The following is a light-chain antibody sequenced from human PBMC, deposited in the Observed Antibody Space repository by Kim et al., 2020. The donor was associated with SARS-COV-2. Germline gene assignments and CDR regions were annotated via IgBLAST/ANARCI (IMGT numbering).Light chain of an antibody. V-gene: IGKV3-11*01. Sequence: PGDGATLSCRASQNIDTYFAWYQQRPGQAPRLRVYDASNRATGVPDRFSGSGSGTDFTLTISSLEPEDFSIYYCQQRNSWPPAVTFGGGTKVDIK. CDR1: QNIDTY. CDR3: QQRNSWPPAVT. J-gene: IGKJ4*01. CDR2: DAS.